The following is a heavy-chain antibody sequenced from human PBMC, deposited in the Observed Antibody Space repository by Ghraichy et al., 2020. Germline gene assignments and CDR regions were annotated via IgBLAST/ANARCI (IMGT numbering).Heavy chain of an antibody. V-gene: IGHV3-23*01. D-gene: IGHD6-13*01. CDR2: ISMSGGST. Sequence: GSLRLSCSASGFTFSSYAMSWVRQAPGKGLEWVSTISMSGGSTYYADSVKGRFTISRDSSKNTLYLQMTSLRAEDKALYYCAKARAQLVRSYYYYYGMDVWGQGTTVTVSS. CDR1: GFTFSSYA. J-gene: IGHJ6*02. CDR3: AKARAQLVRSYYYYYGMDV.